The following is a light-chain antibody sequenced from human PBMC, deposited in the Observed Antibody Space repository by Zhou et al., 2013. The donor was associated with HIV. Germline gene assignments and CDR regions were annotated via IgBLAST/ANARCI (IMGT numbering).Light chain of an antibody. V-gene: IGKV3-15*01. Sequence: EIVLTQSPGTLSLSPGETATLSCRASQTLDTNLAWYQQQPGQAPRLLIYGASTRATGIPARFSGSGSETDFTLTISSLQPEDFAVYYCQQYNNWPLTFGGGTNVEIK. J-gene: IGKJ4*01. CDR1: QTLDTN. CDR2: GAS. CDR3: QQYNNWPLT.